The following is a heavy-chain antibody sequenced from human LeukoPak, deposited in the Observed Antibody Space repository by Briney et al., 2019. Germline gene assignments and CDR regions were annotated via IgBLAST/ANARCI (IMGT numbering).Heavy chain of an antibody. CDR1: GFTFSSYA. V-gene: IGHV3-23*01. J-gene: IGHJ4*02. CDR2: ISGSCGST. D-gene: IGHD3-9*01. Sequence: GGSLRLSCAASGFTFSSYAMSWVRQAPGKGLEGVSAISGSCGSTYYADSVKGGFTISRDNSKNTLYLQMNSLSAEDTAVYYCAKYGLYDILTGYSSSHFDYWGQGTLVTVSS. CDR3: AKYGLYDILTGYSSSHFDY.